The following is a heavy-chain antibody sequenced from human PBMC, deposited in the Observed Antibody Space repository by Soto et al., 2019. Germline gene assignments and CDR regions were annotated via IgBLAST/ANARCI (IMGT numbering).Heavy chain of an antibody. CDR3: ARDQGGQSGNFIFDN. D-gene: IGHD1-26*01. Sequence: GSLTLSCAASGFVFSDYVIHWVRQAPGRGLDWVAGIWYHGRDIFYTDSVKGRFTISRDNSKNMLYLQMNSLRAEDTAVYYCARDQGGQSGNFIFDNWGQGTLVTVSS. CDR1: GFVFSDYV. CDR2: IWYHGRDI. V-gene: IGHV3-33*01. J-gene: IGHJ4*02.